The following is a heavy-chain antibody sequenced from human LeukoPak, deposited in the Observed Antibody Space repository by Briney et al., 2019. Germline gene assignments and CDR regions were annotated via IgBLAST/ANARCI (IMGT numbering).Heavy chain of an antibody. Sequence: GGSLRLSCAASGFTFSSYNMNWVRQAPGKGLEWVSYISSSSSTIYYADSVKGRFTISRDNAKNSLYLQVNSLRDEDTAVYYCARVGSVWNFDCWGQGTLVTVSS. J-gene: IGHJ4*02. D-gene: IGHD6-19*01. CDR2: ISSSSSTI. V-gene: IGHV3-48*02. CDR1: GFTFSSYN. CDR3: ARVGSVWNFDC.